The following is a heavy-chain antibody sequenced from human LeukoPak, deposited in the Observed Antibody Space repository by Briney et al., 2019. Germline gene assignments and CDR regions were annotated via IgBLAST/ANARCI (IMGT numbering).Heavy chain of an antibody. V-gene: IGHV4-30-4*01. CDR1: GPSISGSNYY. CDR3: ARLTQGWVCSSTGCSSDV. Sequence: RPSQTLSLTCTVLGPSISGSNYYGSWIRQPPGKGLEWIGYIYHSGYTYYNPSLNSRLAISVDTSKNQFSLNLTSVTIADTAVYYCARLTQGWVCSSTGCSSDVWGQGTTVTVSS. CDR2: IYHSGYT. D-gene: IGHD2-2*01. J-gene: IGHJ6*02.